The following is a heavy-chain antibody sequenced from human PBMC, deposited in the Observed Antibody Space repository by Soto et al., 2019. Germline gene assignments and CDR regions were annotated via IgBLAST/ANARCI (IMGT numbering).Heavy chain of an antibody. D-gene: IGHD2-15*01. J-gene: IGHJ6*02. CDR1: GFGFSDHH. CDR3: AKDLPLPGRAYGIDV. Sequence: PGGSLRLSCAASGFGFSDHHMSWVRQAPGKGLEWVSAISGSGGSTYYADSVKGRFTISRDNSKNTLYLQMNSLRPEDTAVYYCAKDLPLPGRAYGIDVWGQGTTVTVSS. CDR2: ISGSGGST. V-gene: IGHV3-23*01.